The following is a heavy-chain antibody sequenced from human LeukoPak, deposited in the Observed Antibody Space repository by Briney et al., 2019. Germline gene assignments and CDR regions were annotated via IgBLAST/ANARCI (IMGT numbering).Heavy chain of an antibody. J-gene: IGHJ5*02. CDR2: ISAYNGNT. Sequence: ASVKVSCKASGYTFTSYGISWVRQAPGQGLEWMGWISAYNGNTNYAQKLQGRVTMTTDTSTSTVYMELRSLRSDDTAVYYCVRYSSSWYWFDPWGQGTLVTVSS. V-gene: IGHV1-18*01. D-gene: IGHD6-13*01. CDR1: GYTFTSYG. CDR3: VRYSSSWYWFDP.